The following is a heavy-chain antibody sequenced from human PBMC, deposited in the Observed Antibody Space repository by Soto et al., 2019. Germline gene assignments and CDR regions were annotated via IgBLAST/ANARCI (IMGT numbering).Heavy chain of an antibody. Sequence: PSETLSLTCAFYGGSFSGYYWSLIRQPPGKGLEWIGEINHSGSTNYNPSLKSRVTISVDTSKNQFSLKLSSVTAADTAVYYCARGGYSYGYSAFDIWGQGTMVTVSS. J-gene: IGHJ3*02. CDR2: INHSGST. CDR1: GGSFSGYY. D-gene: IGHD5-18*01. CDR3: ARGGYSYGYSAFDI. V-gene: IGHV4-34*01.